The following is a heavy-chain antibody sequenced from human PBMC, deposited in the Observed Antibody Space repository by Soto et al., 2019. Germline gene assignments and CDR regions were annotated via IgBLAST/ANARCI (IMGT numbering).Heavy chain of an antibody. J-gene: IGHJ4*02. D-gene: IGHD3-22*01. Sequence: SETLSLTCAAYGGSFSGYYWSWIRQPPGKGLEWIGEINHSGSTNYNPSLKSRVTISVDTSKNQFSLKLSSVTAADTAVYYCARALYDSSGYYYYFDYWGQGTLVTVS. CDR1: GGSFSGYY. CDR3: ARALYDSSGYYYYFDY. V-gene: IGHV4-34*01. CDR2: INHSGST.